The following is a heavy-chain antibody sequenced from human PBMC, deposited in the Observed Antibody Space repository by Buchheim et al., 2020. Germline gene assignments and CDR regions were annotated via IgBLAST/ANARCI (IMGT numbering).Heavy chain of an antibody. CDR2: INSDGSTT. CDR1: GFTSSSYW. D-gene: IGHD5-12*01. V-gene: IGHV3-74*01. J-gene: IGHJ4*02. Sequence: EVQLVESGGGSIQPGGSLRLSCAASGFTSSSYWMHWVRQAPGEGLVWVSRINSDGSTTNYAEHVQGRFTISTDNAKNTLYLQMNSLRDEDTAVYYCARGNSGYGIFDYWGQGTL. CDR3: ARGNSGYGIFDY.